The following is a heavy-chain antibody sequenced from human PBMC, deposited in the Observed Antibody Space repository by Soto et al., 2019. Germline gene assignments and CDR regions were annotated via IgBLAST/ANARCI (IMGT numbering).Heavy chain of an antibody. CDR1: GGSISSYY. CDR3: ARDTPMTTVTTLPSYYYYYMDV. CDR2: IYYSGST. D-gene: IGHD4-4*01. J-gene: IGHJ6*03. V-gene: IGHV4-59*01. Sequence: PSETLSLTCTVSGGSISSYYWSWIRQPPGKGLEWIGYIYYSGSTNYNPSLKSRVTISVDTSKNQFSLKLSSVTAADTAVYYCARDTPMTTVTTLPSYYYYYMDVSGKGTTVTVSS.